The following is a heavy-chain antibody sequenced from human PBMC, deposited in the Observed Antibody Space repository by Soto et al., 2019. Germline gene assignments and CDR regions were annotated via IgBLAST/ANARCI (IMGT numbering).Heavy chain of an antibody. D-gene: IGHD3-22*01. CDR1: GDSITRGGYS. CDR2: IFPSGRT. V-gene: IGHV4-30-2*01. J-gene: IGHJ5*02. Sequence: KTSETLSLTCAVSGDSITRGGYSWSWVRQPPGKALEWIGYIFPSGRTSYSPSLKNRVTISVDRSKNHFSLKLTSLTAADTAVYYCARTGFYYDSNGPDQESWFDPWGHGTLVTVSS. CDR3: ARTGFYYDSNGPDQESWFDP.